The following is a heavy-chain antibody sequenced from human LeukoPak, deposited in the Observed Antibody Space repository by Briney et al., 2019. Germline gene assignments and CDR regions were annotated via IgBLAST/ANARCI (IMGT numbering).Heavy chain of an antibody. D-gene: IGHD2-2*01. V-gene: IGHV4-39*01. CDR1: GGSISSSSNY. J-gene: IGHJ4*02. CDR3: PRQDYPSQYCSSTSCQMYYFDY. CDR2: IYYSGST. Sequence: SETMSLTCAVSGGSISSSSNYWGWIRQPPGKGLEWIGSIYYSGSTNYNPSLKSRVTISLDTSKNQFSLKLSSVTAADTAEYYCPRQDYPSQYCSSTSCQMYYFDYWGQGTLVTVSS.